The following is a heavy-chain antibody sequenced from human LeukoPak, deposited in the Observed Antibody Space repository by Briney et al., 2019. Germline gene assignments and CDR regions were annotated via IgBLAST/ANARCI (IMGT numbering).Heavy chain of an antibody. CDR3: ARQGDDVVVPAAIRLDP. V-gene: IGHV4-4*07. J-gene: IGHJ5*02. CDR2: IYTSGST. Sequence: SETLSLTCTVSGGSFSSYYWSWIRQPAGKGLEWIGRIYTSGSTNYNPYLKRRGTISVETSKTQFSLKMSSVTAADTAVYYCARQGDDVVVPAAIRLDPWGQGTLVTVSS. CDR1: GGSFSSYY. D-gene: IGHD2-2*01.